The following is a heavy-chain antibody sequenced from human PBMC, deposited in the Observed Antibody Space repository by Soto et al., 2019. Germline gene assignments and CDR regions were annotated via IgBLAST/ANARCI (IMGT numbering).Heavy chain of an antibody. D-gene: IGHD3-3*01. CDR2: IYYSGST. CDR3: ARGSKPEYDFWSGYYSYYYYYYMDV. J-gene: IGHJ6*03. Sequence: QVQLQESGPGLVKPSETLSLTCTVSGGSISSYYWSWIRQPPGKGLEWIGYIYYSGSTNYNPSLKSRVTISVDTSKNQFSLKLSSVTAADTAVYYCARGSKPEYDFWSGYYSYYYYYYMDVWGKGTTVTVSS. CDR1: GGSISSYY. V-gene: IGHV4-59*01.